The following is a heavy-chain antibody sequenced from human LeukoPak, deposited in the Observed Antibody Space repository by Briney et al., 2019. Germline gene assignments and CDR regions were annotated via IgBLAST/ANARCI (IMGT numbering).Heavy chain of an antibody. Sequence: PSETLSLTCTVSGGSISSYYWGWIGQPAGKGLEWIGSMYTSGSTNYNPSLKSRVTMSVDTSKNQFSLKLSSVTAADTAVYYCAREGKDSSGYHDWFDPWGQGTLVTVSS. CDR3: AREGKDSSGYHDWFDP. J-gene: IGHJ5*02. D-gene: IGHD3-22*01. CDR1: GGSISSYY. V-gene: IGHV4-4*07. CDR2: MYTSGST.